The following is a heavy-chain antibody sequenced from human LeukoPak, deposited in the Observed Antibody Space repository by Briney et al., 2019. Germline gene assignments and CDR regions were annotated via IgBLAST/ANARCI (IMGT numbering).Heavy chain of an antibody. J-gene: IGHJ5*02. Sequence: ASAKVSCKASGGTFSSYAISWVRQAPGQGLEWMGGIIPIFGTANYAQKFQGRVTITADKSTSTAYMELCSLRSEDTAVYYCARTPIAVAGANWFDPWGQGTLVTVSS. V-gene: IGHV1-69*06. CDR2: IIPIFGTA. CDR1: GGTFSSYA. CDR3: ARTPIAVAGANWFDP. D-gene: IGHD6-19*01.